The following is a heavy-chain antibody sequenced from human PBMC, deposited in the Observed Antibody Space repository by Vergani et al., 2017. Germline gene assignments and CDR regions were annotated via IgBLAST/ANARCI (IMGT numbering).Heavy chain of an antibody. V-gene: IGHV4-34*01. Sequence: QVQLQQWGGGLLKPSETLSLTCVVNGGSFTSYHWTWIRQSPGEGLEWVGDIDHTGRPDYNPSLKSRLTMSVDKSRNQFSLTLNSVTATDTAISFCARVNTETNGHLYYYYYMDVWSQGTAVTVS. CDR3: ARVNTETNGHLYYYYYMDV. D-gene: IGHD2-8*01. CDR2: IDHTGRP. J-gene: IGHJ6*03. CDR1: GGSFTSYH.